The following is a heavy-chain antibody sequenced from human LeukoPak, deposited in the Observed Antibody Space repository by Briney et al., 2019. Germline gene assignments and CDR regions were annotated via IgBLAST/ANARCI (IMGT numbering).Heavy chain of an antibody. CDR1: GGSFSGYY. Sequence: SETLSLTCAVYGGSFSGYYRSWIRQPPGKGLEWIGEINHSGSTNYNPSLKSRVTISVDTSQNQFSLQLTSVTAADTAVYYCARGDYGSGTYLWGSWGQGILVTVSP. J-gene: IGHJ5*02. V-gene: IGHV4-34*01. CDR2: INHSGST. D-gene: IGHD3-10*01. CDR3: ARGDYGSGTYLWGS.